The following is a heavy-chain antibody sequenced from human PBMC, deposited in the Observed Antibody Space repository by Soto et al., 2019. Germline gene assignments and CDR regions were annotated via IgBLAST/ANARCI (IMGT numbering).Heavy chain of an antibody. CDR2: ISGSGGST. V-gene: IGHV3-23*01. Sequence: PGGSLRLSCAASGFTFSSYAMSWVRQAPGKGLEWVSAISGSGGSTYYADSVKGRFTISRDNSKNTLYLQMNSLRAEDTAVYYCAKHYYDSSGYLFFDYWGQGTLVTVAS. CDR1: GFTFSSYA. J-gene: IGHJ4*02. D-gene: IGHD3-22*01. CDR3: AKHYYDSSGYLFFDY.